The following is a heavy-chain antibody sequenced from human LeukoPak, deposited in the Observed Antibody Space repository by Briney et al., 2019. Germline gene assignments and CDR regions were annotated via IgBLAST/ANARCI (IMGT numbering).Heavy chain of an antibody. CDR2: ISGSGGST. CDR1: GFTFSSYD. J-gene: IGHJ5*02. CDR3: AKVVGYCTSTTCYINWFDP. V-gene: IGHV3-23*01. Sequence: GGSLRLSCAASGFTFSSYDMTWVRQAPGKGLEWVSTISGSGGSTYYADSVKGRFTISRDNSKNTLYLQMNSLRAEDTAVYYCAKVVGYCTSTTCYINWFDPWGQGTLVTVSS. D-gene: IGHD2-2*02.